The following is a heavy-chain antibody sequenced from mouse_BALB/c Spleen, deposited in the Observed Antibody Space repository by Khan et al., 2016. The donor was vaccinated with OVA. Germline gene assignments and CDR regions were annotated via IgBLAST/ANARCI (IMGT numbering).Heavy chain of an antibody. Sequence: QVQLKQSGAELARPGASVKMSCKASGYTFTSNTMHCVKQRPGQGLEWIGYINPRSSYTNYNQKFKDKATLTADKSSSTAYMQLSSLTSEDSAVYYCARRTTGYAMDYWGQGTSVTVSS. CDR1: GYTFTSNT. D-gene: IGHD2-14*01. V-gene: IGHV1-4*01. J-gene: IGHJ4*01. CDR3: ARRTTGYAMDY. CDR2: INPRSSYT.